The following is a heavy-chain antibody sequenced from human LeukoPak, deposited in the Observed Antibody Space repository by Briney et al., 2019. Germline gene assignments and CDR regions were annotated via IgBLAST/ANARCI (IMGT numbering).Heavy chain of an antibody. J-gene: IGHJ4*02. V-gene: IGHV1-18*01. Sequence: ASVKVSCKASGYTFTSYGISWVRQAPGQGLEWMGWISAYNGNTNYAQKLQGRVTMTTDTSTSTAYMELRSLRSDDTAVYYCAGDRKYCSSTSCSHSSDYWGQGTLVTVSS. CDR2: ISAYNGNT. CDR3: AGDRKYCSSTSCSHSSDY. D-gene: IGHD2-2*01. CDR1: GYTFTSYG.